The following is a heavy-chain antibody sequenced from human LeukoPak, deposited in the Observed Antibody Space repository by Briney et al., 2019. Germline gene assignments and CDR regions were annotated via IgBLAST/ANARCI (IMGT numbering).Heavy chain of an antibody. Sequence: GASVKVSCKASGGTFSSYAISWVRQAPGQGLEWMGGIIPIFGTANYAQKSQGRVTITADESTSTAYMELSSLRSEDTAVYYCASSDYDILTGYYGWGQGTLVTVSS. D-gene: IGHD3-9*01. CDR1: GGTFSSYA. CDR2: IIPIFGTA. V-gene: IGHV1-69*13. CDR3: ASSDYDILTGYYG. J-gene: IGHJ4*02.